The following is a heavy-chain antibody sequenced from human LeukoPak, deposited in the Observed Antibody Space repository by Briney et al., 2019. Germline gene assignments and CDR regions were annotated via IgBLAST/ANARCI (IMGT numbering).Heavy chain of an antibody. CDR2: INHSGST. CDR3: ARRSRWASGDY. V-gene: IGHV4-34*01. Sequence: SETLSVTCAVYGGSFSGYYWSWIRQPPGKGLEWIGEINHSGSTNYNPSLKSRVTISVDTSKNQFSLKLSSVTAADTAVYYCARRSRWASGDYWGQGTLVTVSS. J-gene: IGHJ4*02. D-gene: IGHD5-24*01. CDR1: GGSFSGYY.